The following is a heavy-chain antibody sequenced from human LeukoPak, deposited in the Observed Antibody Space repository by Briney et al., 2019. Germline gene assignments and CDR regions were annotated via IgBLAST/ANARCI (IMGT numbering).Heavy chain of an antibody. CDR3: ARDGDYVDYYGMDV. CDR1: GFTFSDFW. V-gene: IGHV3-7*03. J-gene: IGHJ6*02. D-gene: IGHD4-17*01. CDR2: TNEAGGDK. Sequence: GGSLRLSCAASGFTFSDFWMSWVRQAPGKGLECVASTNEAGGDKYYVDSVKGRFTISRDNSKNSLYLQMNSLRAGDTAVYYCARDGDYVDYYGMDVWGQGTTVTVSS.